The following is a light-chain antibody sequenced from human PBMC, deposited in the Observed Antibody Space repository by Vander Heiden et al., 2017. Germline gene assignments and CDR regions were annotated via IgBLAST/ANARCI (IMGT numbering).Light chain of an antibody. CDR1: NIASKS. V-gene: IGLV3-21*03. CDR2: DDS. Sequence: SYVLTQPPSVSVAPGTTARITCGGDNIASKSVHWYQQKPGQAPVLGVFDDSDRRSGIPERFSGSNSRDTATLTISRVEAGDEADYYWQVWDRRSDLYVFGTGTRVTVL. J-gene: IGLJ1*01. CDR3: QVWDRRSDLYV.